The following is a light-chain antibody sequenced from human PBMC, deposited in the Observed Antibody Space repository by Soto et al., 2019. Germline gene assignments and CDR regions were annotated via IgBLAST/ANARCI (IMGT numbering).Light chain of an antibody. V-gene: IGLV1-44*01. CDR2: TNT. CDR1: SSNIGSNN. CDR3: AAGYDGSIGHDV. J-gene: IGLJ2*01. Sequence: QSVLTQSPSASGTPGQRVTISCSGSSSNIGSNNVDWYQQLPGTAPKLLIYTNTQRPSGVPDRFSGSKSGTSASLAISGRQSEDEADYYCAAGYDGSIGHDVFGAGTKLTVL.